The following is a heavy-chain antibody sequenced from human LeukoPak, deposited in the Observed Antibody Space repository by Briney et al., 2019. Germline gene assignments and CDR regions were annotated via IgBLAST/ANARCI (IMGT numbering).Heavy chain of an antibody. J-gene: IGHJ4*02. V-gene: IGHV3-21*01. CDR2: ISSSSTYI. CDR1: GFTFSDYP. CDR3: ARDLGTTMITSLGY. Sequence: TGGSLRLSCAASGFTFSDYPMNWVRQAPGKGLEWVSSISSSSTYIYYADSVEGRFTISRDNAENSLFLEMNSLRAEDTAVYYCARDLGTTMITSLGYWGQGTLVTVSS. D-gene: IGHD3-22*01.